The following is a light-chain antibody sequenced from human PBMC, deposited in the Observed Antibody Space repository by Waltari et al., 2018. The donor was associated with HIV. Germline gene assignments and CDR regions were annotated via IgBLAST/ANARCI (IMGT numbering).Light chain of an antibody. CDR2: NNN. J-gene: IGLJ2*01. V-gene: IGLV3-21*02. CDR3: QVWDSSGDPYVV. CDR1: KIGSKS. Sequence: SFVLTQPPSVSVAPGQTARITCGGNKIGSKSVHWYQQKPGQAPLLVVYNNNDRPSGIPERFSCSNSGNTATLTINRVEAGDEADYYCQVWDSSGDPYVVFGGGTKLTVL.